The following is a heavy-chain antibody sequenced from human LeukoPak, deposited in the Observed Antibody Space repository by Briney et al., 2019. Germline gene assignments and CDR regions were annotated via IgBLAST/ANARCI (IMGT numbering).Heavy chain of an antibody. CDR3: ARDLSSTSNWEFDY. D-gene: IGHD7-27*01. Sequence: GASVKVSCKTSGYTFIDYFIHWVRQAPGQGLEWMGRLNPNNGDTYYAQDFQGRVNMTRDTSISTAYMELSRLTSDDTAVYYCARDLSSTSNWEFDYWGQRTLVTVSS. V-gene: IGHV1-2*06. J-gene: IGHJ4*02. CDR1: GYTFIDYF. CDR2: LNPNNGDT.